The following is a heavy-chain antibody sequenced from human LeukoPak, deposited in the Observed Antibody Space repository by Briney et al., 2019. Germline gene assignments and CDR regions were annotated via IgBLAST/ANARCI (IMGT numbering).Heavy chain of an antibody. CDR2: IYTSGST. CDR1: GGSISSGSYY. CDR3: ARDLYGSGSLS. J-gene: IGHJ4*02. Sequence: SETLSLTCTVSGGSISSGSYYWSWIRQPAGKGLEWIGRIYTSGSTNYNPSLKSRVTISVDTSKNQFSLKLSSVTAADTAVYYCARDLYGSGSLSWGQGTLVTVSS. V-gene: IGHV4-61*02. D-gene: IGHD3-10*01.